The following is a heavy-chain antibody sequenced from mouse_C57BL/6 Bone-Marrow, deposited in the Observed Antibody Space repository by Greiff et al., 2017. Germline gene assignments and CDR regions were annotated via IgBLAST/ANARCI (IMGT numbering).Heavy chain of an antibody. D-gene: IGHD6-1*01. CDR2: IYPRSGNT. J-gene: IGHJ3*01. CDR1: GYTFTSYG. Sequence: QVQLKQSGAELARPGASVKLSCKASGYTFTSYGISWVKQRTGQGLEWIGEIYPRSGNTYYNEKFKGKATLTADKSSSTAYMELRSLTSEDSAVYFGASRSLYCMFFAYWGQGTLVTVSA. V-gene: IGHV1-81*01. CDR3: ASRSLYCMFFAY.